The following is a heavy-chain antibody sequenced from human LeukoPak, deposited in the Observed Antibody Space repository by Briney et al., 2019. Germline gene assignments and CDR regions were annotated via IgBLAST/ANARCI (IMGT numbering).Heavy chain of an antibody. CDR2: INPNSGGT. D-gene: IGHD1-1*01. Sequence: ASVKVSCKASGYTFTDYYMHWVRQAPGQGLEWMGWINPNSGGTNYPQKFQGRVTMTRDTSISTAYMELSRLRSDDTAVYYCARDGTFFDYWGQGTLVTVSS. CDR3: ARDGTFFDY. CDR1: GYTFTDYY. J-gene: IGHJ4*02. V-gene: IGHV1-2*02.